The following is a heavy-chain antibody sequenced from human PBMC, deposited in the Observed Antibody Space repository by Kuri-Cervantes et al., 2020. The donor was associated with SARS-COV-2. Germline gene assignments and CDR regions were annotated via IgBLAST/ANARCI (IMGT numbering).Heavy chain of an antibody. CDR2: IYFSGST. Sequence: GSLRLSCTVSGGSISSSSYYWGWIRQPPGKGLEWIGSIYFSGSTYYTPSLKSRVTISVDTSKNQFSLKLTSVTATDTAVYYCRRQASDWHIDYWGQGTLVTVSS. D-gene: IGHD3-9*01. CDR3: RRQASDWHIDY. J-gene: IGHJ4*02. CDR1: GGSISSSSYY. V-gene: IGHV4-39*01.